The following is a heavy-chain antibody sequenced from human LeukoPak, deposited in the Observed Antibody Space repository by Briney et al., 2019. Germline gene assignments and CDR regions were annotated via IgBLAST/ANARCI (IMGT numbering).Heavy chain of an antibody. CDR2: IYNSESI. D-gene: IGHD6-13*01. V-gene: IGHV4-4*07. J-gene: IGHJ5*02. Sequence: PSETLSLTCTVAGGSINGYYRSWIRQPAGKGLEWIGRIYNSESINYNPSLKSRVTMSIDTSKSQFSLKLNSVTAADTAVYYCARDRSSSYTRDWFDPWGQGALVTVSS. CDR1: GGSINGYY. CDR3: ARDRSSSYTRDWFDP.